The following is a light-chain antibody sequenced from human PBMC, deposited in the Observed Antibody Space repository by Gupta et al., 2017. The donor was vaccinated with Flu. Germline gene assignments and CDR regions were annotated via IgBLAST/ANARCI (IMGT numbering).Light chain of an antibody. CDR1: SSDVGGYNY. CDR3: SSYAGSNNVM. V-gene: IGLV2-8*01. Sequence: QSALAQPPSASGSPGQSVTISCTGTSSDVGGYNYVSWYQQHPGKAPQLMIYEVSKRPSGVPDRFSGSKSGNTASLTVSGLQAEDEAYYYCSSYAGSNNVMFGGGTKLTVL. J-gene: IGLJ3*02. CDR2: EVS.